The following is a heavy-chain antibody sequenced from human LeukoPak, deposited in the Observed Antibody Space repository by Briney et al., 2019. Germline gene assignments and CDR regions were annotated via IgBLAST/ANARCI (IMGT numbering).Heavy chain of an antibody. J-gene: IGHJ6*02. CDR2: IWYDGSNK. V-gene: IGHV3-33*01. CDR3: ARDGVGATPIYYYGMDV. D-gene: IGHD1-26*01. CDR1: GFTFSSYG. Sequence: PGGSLRLSCAASGFTFSSYGMHWVRQAPGKGLEWVAVIWYDGSNKYYADSVKGRFTISRDNSKNTLYLQMNSLRAEDTAVYYCARDGVGATPIYYYGMDVWGQGTTVTVSS.